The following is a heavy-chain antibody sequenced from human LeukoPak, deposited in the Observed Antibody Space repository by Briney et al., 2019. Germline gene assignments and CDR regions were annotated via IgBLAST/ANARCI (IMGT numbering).Heavy chain of an antibody. V-gene: IGHV3-23*01. CDR1: GFTFSSYA. CDR2: ISGSGGST. Sequence: PGGSLRLSCAASGFTFSSYAMSWVRQAPGKGLEWVSAISGSGGSTYYADSVKGRFTISRDNSKNTLYLQMNSLRAEDTAVYYCAKGQGIVVVVAATGFDYWGQGTLVTVSS. CDR3: AKGQGIVVVVAATGFDY. D-gene: IGHD2-15*01. J-gene: IGHJ4*02.